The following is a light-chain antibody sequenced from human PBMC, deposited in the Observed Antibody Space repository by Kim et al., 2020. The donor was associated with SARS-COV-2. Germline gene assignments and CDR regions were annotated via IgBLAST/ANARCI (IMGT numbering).Light chain of an antibody. CDR3: HQYDSSPRT. CDR1: QSITSNY. Sequence: ETVLTQSPGTLSLSPGERATLSCRASQSITSNYFAWYQQKVGQAPRLLLYAASSRATGIPDRFSGSGSGTDFTLTISRLEPEDFAVYSCHQYDSSPRTFGQGTKVDIK. J-gene: IGKJ1*01. V-gene: IGKV3-20*01. CDR2: AAS.